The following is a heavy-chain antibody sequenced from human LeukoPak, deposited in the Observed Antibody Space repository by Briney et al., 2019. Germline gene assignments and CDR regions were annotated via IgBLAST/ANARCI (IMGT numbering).Heavy chain of an antibody. Sequence: GGSLRLSCAASGFSFIDFPMSWVRQVPGKGLECVSTISDLVGNKDYADSVKGRFTICRDNSKSTLYRQMNSLRAEDTATYFCTKTRGASHFFDVWGEGTFVTVSS. CDR1: GFSFIDFP. D-gene: IGHD1-26*01. V-gene: IGHV3-23*01. CDR3: TKTRGASHFFDV. CDR2: ISDLVGNK. J-gene: IGHJ3*01.